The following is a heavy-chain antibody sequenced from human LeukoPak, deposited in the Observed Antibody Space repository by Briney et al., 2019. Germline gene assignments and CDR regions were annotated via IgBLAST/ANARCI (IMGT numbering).Heavy chain of an antibody. J-gene: IGHJ3*02. CDR2: MNPNSGNT. CDR3: ARGLSSGPHDAFDI. CDR1: GYTFTSYD. D-gene: IGHD6-19*01. Sequence: GASVKVSCKASGYTFTSYDINWVRQATGQGLEWMGWMNPNSGNTGYAQKFQGRVTITRNTSISTAYMELSSLRSEDTAVYYCARGLSSGPHDAFDIWGQGTMVTVSS. V-gene: IGHV1-8*03.